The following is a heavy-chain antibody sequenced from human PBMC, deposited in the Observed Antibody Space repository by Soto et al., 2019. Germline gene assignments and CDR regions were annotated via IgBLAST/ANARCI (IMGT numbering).Heavy chain of an antibody. CDR2: IYYSGST. V-gene: IGHV4-39*01. J-gene: IGHJ4*02. CDR3: ARHYYDTLGY. D-gene: IGHD3-22*01. CDR1: CGSTSSGSYS. Sequence: SETLSLTFTGSCGSTSSGSYSCGWIRQPPGKGLEWIGSIYYSGSTYYNPSLKSRVTISVDTSKNQFSLKLSSVTAADTAVYYCARHYYDTLGYWGQGTLVTVS.